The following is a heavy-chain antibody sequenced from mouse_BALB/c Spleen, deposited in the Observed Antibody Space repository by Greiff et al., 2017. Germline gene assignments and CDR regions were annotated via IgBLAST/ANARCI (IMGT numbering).Heavy chain of an antibody. J-gene: IGHJ4*01. V-gene: IGHV2-2*02. D-gene: IGHD2-4*01. CDR1: GFSLTSYG. CDR2: IWSGGST. Sequence: VQLVESGPGLVQPSQSLSITCTVSGFSLTSYGVHWVRQSPGKGLEWLGVIWSGGSTDYNAAFISRLSISKDNSKSQVFFKMNSLQANDTAIYYCARMGLRKGYAMDYWGQGTSVTVSS. CDR3: ARMGLRKGYAMDY.